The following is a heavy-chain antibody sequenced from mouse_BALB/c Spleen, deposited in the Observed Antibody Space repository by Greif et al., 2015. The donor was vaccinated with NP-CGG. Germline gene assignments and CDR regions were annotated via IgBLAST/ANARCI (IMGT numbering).Heavy chain of an antibody. J-gene: IGHJ3*01. Sequence: EVKLMESGGGLVKPGGSLKLSCAASGFAFSSYDMSWVRQTPEKRLEWVAYISSGGGSTYYPDTVKGRFTISRDNAKNTLYLQMSSLKSEDTAMYYCARRYGSFAYWGQGTLVLSLQ. V-gene: IGHV5-12-1*01. D-gene: IGHD2-10*02. CDR3: ARRYGSFAY. CDR2: ISSGGGST. CDR1: GFAFSSYD.